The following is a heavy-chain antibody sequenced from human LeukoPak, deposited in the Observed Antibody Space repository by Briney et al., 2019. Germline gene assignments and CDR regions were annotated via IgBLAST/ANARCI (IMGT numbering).Heavy chain of an antibody. Sequence: GGSLRLSCAASGFTLSSYAMSLVRQAPGKGLEWVSAISGSGGSTYYADSVKGRFTISRDNSKNTLYLQMNSLRAEDTAVYYCAKTRGSSWHHDYWGQGTLVTVSS. J-gene: IGHJ4*02. V-gene: IGHV3-23*01. CDR1: GFTLSSYA. D-gene: IGHD2-15*01. CDR3: AKTRGSSWHHDY. CDR2: ISGSGGST.